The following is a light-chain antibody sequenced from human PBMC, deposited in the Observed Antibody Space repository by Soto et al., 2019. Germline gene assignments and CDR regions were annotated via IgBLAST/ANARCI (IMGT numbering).Light chain of an antibody. CDR1: QSISSW. CDR2: KAS. V-gene: IGKV1-5*03. Sequence: DIQMTQSPSTLSASVGDRVTITCRASQSISSWLAWYQQKPGKAPNLLIYKASSLESGVPSRFRGSGSGTEFTLTISSLQPDDFATYYCQQYSTYWTFGQGTKVEIK. J-gene: IGKJ1*01. CDR3: QQYSTYWT.